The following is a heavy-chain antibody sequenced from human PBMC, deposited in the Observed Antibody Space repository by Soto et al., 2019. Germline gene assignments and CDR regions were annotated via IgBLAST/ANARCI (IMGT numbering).Heavy chain of an antibody. CDR2: TSGSGGST. V-gene: IGHV3-23*01. CDR3: AKDRPPRSYSPEYFQH. D-gene: IGHD2-15*01. Sequence: GGSLRLSCAASGLTFSSYAMSWVRQAPGKGLEWVSATSGSGGSTYYADSVKGRFTISRDNSKNTLYLQMNSLRAEDTAVYYCAKDRPPRSYSPEYFQHWGQGTLVTVSS. J-gene: IGHJ1*01. CDR1: GLTFSSYA.